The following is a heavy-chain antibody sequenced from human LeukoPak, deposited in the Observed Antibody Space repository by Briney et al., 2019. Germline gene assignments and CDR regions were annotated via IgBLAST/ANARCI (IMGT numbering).Heavy chain of an antibody. J-gene: IGHJ4*02. CDR3: ARRGLGSVYRGLDY. V-gene: IGHV4-30-4*01. CDR2: IYYSGST. CDR1: GGSISSGDYY. Sequence: SETLSLTCTVSGGSISSGDYYWSWIRQPPGKGLEWIGYIYYSGSTNYNPSLKSRVTISVDTSKNQFSLKLSSVTAADTAVYYWARRGLGSVYRGLDYWGQGTLVTVSS. D-gene: IGHD3-22*01.